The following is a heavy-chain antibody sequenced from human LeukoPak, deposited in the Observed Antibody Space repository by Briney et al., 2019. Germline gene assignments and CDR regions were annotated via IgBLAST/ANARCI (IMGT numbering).Heavy chain of an antibody. V-gene: IGHV3-23*01. D-gene: IGHD5-18*01. J-gene: IGHJ4*02. CDR3: AKDSKLWPAYFDY. CDR2: ISGSGGST. CDR1: GFTFSSYA. Sequence: GGSLRLSCAASGFTFSSYAMSWVRQAPEKGLEWVSAISGSGGSTYYADSVKGRFTISRDNSKNTLYLQMNSLRAEDTAVYYCAKDSKLWPAYFDYWGQGTLVTVSS.